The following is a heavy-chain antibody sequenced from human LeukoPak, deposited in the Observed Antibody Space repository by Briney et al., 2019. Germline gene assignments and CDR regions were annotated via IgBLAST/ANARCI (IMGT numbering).Heavy chain of an antibody. D-gene: IGHD6-13*01. Sequence: GGSLIFSCAVSGFTFSSHWMNWVRQAPGKGLEWVASIKQDGGEKSYVDSVKGRFTISRDNAKNSLYLQMSSLRVEDTAIYYCARDGTAAGFYFDLWGQGTLVTVSS. CDR1: GFTFSSHW. CDR2: IKQDGGEK. CDR3: ARDGTAAGFYFDL. V-gene: IGHV3-7*01. J-gene: IGHJ4*01.